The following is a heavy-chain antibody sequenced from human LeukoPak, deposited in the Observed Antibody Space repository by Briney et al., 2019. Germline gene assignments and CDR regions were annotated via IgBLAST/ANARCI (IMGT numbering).Heavy chain of an antibody. Sequence: ASVKVSCKASGYTFTGYYMHWVRQAPGQGLEWMGWISAYNGNTNYAQKLQGRVTMTTDTSTSTAYMELRSLRSDDTAVYYCARDLRYCSSTSCSDWYFDLWGRGTLVTVSS. V-gene: IGHV1-18*04. CDR3: ARDLRYCSSTSCSDWYFDL. CDR1: GYTFTGYY. D-gene: IGHD2-2*01. J-gene: IGHJ2*01. CDR2: ISAYNGNT.